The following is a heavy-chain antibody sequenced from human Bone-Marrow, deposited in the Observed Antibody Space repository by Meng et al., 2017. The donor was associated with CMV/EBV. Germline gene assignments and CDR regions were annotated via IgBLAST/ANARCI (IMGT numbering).Heavy chain of an antibody. CDR2: IDADGITK. Sequence: GESLKISWAVSGFTFTRSWLSWVRQAPGKGLEWVANIDADGITKNYADSVKGRFSISRDNTHNSLYLQMNTLSVEDTAVYYCARDRKVPAAPYAFDIWGQGTMVTVSS. CDR1: GFTFTRSW. J-gene: IGHJ3*02. D-gene: IGHD2-2*01. V-gene: IGHV3-7*01. CDR3: ARDRKVPAAPYAFDI.